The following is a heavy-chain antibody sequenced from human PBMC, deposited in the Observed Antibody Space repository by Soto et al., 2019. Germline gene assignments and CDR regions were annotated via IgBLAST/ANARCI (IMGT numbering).Heavy chain of an antibody. Sequence: DYGRIWILTPTGKGMEWVSYISSGGFITYYADSVKGRFTTSWDKSKNSLYLQMNTLSANDTAVYYCATGFVPATRWRYYCSGLEGWGQRPSVTFTS. D-gene: IGHD2-2*01. CDR3: ATGFVPATRWRYYCSGLEG. CDR2: ISSGGFIT. CDR1: DYG. J-gene: IGHJ6*01. V-gene: IGHV3-11*01.